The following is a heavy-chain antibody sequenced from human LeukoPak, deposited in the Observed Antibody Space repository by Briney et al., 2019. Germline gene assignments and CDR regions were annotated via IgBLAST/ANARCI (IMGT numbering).Heavy chain of an antibody. CDR1: GGSFSGYY. J-gene: IGHJ3*02. V-gene: IGHV4-34*01. Sequence: SETLSLTCAVYGGSFSGYYWTWIRQSPGKGLEWIGEINHSGSNNYNPSLKSRVTILVDTSKNQFSLQLSSVTAADTAVYYCAGQDVDAGAGTTSYAFDIWDQGTMVTVSS. CDR2: INHSGSN. CDR3: AGQDVDAGAGTTSYAFDI. D-gene: IGHD1-14*01.